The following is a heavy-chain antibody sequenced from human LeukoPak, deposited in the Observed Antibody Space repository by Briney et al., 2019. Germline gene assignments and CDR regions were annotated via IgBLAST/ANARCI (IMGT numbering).Heavy chain of an antibody. D-gene: IGHD3-10*01. CDR1: GFTFSTYA. CDR2: ISASGGST. V-gene: IGHV3-23*01. J-gene: IGHJ2*01. CDR3: AREASSYWYFDL. Sequence: PGGSLRLSCVASGFTFSTYAMSWVRQAPWKGLEWVSAISASGGSTYYADSVKGRFTFSRDNSKNTLYLQMNSLGADDTALYYCAREASSYWYFDLWGRGTLVTVSS.